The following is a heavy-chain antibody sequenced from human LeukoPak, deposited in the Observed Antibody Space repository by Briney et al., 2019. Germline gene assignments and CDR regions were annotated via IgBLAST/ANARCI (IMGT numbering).Heavy chain of an antibody. J-gene: IGHJ6*02. Sequence: SVKVSCTASGGTFSSYAISWVRQAPGQGLEWMGGIIPIFGTANYAQKFQGGVTITADESASTAYMELSSLRSEDTAVYYCARDATVVPYLAQNTGYYYYGMDVWGQGTPVTVSS. V-gene: IGHV1-69*13. D-gene: IGHD2/OR15-2a*01. CDR1: GGTFSSYA. CDR2: IIPIFGTA. CDR3: ARDATVVPYLAQNTGYYYYGMDV.